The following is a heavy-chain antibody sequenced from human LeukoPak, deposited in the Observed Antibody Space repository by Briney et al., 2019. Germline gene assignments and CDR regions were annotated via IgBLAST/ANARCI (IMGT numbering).Heavy chain of an antibody. CDR3: AKGSPSYTPRFDY. J-gene: IGHJ4*02. D-gene: IGHD3-16*02. CDR2: ISSSGGTI. V-gene: IGHV3-11*01. Sequence: GGSLRLSCAASGFTFSDYYMSWIRQAPGKGLEWVSYISSSGGTIYYADSVKGRFTISRDNAKNSLYLQMDSLRAEDTAVYYCAKGSPSYTPRFDYWGQGTLVTVSS. CDR1: GFTFSDYY.